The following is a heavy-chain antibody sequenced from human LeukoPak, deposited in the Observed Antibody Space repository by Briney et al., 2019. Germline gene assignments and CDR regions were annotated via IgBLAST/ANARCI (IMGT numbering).Heavy chain of an antibody. Sequence: GGSLRLSCAASGFTLSSYSMNWVRQAPGKGLEWVSFITSSSTTIYYADSVKGRFTISRDNAKNSLYLQMNSLRAEDTAVYYCAREPRGYAFDIWGQGTMVTVSS. CDR2: ITSSSTTI. CDR3: AREPRGYAFDI. J-gene: IGHJ3*02. V-gene: IGHV3-48*01. CDR1: GFTLSSYS.